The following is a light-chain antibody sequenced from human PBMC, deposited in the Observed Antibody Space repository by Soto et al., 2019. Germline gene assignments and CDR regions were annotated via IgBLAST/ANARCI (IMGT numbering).Light chain of an antibody. Sequence: EIVLTQSPGTLSLSPGERATLSCRASQIVSSNYLAWYQQKPGPPPRLLIYGASSRATGIPDRFSGSGCGTVFTLTISRLEHEDVAVYYCQQYGSSGTFGQGTKVDIK. CDR3: QQYGSSGT. V-gene: IGKV3-20*01. CDR1: QIVSSNY. CDR2: GAS. J-gene: IGKJ1*01.